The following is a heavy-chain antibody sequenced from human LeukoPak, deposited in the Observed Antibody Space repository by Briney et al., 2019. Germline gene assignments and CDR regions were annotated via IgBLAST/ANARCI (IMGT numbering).Heavy chain of an antibody. CDR1: GHTFTGYY. CDR2: INPNSGGT. D-gene: IGHD3-10*01. J-gene: IGHJ4*02. Sequence: GASVKVSCKASGHTFTGYYMHWVRQAPGQGLEWMGWINPNSGGTNYAQKFQGRVTMTRDTSISTAYMELSRLRSDDTAVYYCARGPLYYGSGSFGYWGQGTLVTVSS. V-gene: IGHV1-2*02. CDR3: ARGPLYYGSGSFGY.